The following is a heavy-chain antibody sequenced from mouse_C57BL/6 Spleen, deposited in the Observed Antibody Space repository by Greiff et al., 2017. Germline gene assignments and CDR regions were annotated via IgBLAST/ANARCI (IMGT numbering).Heavy chain of an antibody. D-gene: IGHD2-4*01. CDR3: ARSDYDAPGWYFDV. Sequence: EVQLQESGPELVKPGASVKIPCKASGYTFTDYNMDWVKQSHGKSLEWIGDINPNNGGTIYNQKFKGKATLTVDKSSSTAYMELRSLTSEDTAVYYCARSDYDAPGWYFDVWGTGTTVTVSS. V-gene: IGHV1-18*01. CDR1: GYTFTDYN. J-gene: IGHJ1*03. CDR2: INPNNGGT.